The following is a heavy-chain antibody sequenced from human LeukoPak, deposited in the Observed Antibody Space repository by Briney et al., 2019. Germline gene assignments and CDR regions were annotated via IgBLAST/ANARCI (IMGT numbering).Heavy chain of an antibody. CDR1: GFTFSSYA. CDR2: ISGSGGST. D-gene: IGHD2-21*02. Sequence: GRSLRLSCAASGFTFSSYAMSWVRQAPGKGLEWVSAISGSGGSTYYADSVKGRFTISRDNSKNTLYLQMNSLRAEDTAVYYCAKDRAYCGGDCYTFFDYWGQGTLVTVSS. CDR3: AKDRAYCGGDCYTFFDY. J-gene: IGHJ4*02. V-gene: IGHV3-23*01.